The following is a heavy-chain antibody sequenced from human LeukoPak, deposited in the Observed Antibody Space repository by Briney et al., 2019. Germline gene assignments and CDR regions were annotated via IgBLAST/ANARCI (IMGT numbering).Heavy chain of an antibody. V-gene: IGHV1-8*03. Sequence: ASVKVSCKASGYTFTSYGISWVRQATGQGLEWMGWMNPNSGNTGYAQKFQGRVTITRNTSISTAYMELSSLRSEDTAVYYCARVAGYCSSTSCYPNWFDPWGQGTLVTVSS. CDR1: GYTFTSYG. CDR3: ARVAGYCSSTSCYPNWFDP. J-gene: IGHJ5*02. D-gene: IGHD2-2*01. CDR2: MNPNSGNT.